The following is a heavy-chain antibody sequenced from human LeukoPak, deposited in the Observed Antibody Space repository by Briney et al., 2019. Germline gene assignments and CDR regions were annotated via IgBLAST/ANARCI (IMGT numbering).Heavy chain of an antibody. CDR2: INWKGGST. D-gene: IGHD3-22*01. J-gene: IGHJ4*02. CDR1: GFTFDDYG. V-gene: IGHV3-20*04. Sequence: GGSLRLSCAASGFTFDDYGMSWVRQAPGKGLEWVSGINWKGGSTGYADSVKGRFTISRDNAKNSLYLQMNSLRAEDTAVYYCVRSHYYDSSGYPTDYWGQGTLVTVSS. CDR3: VRSHYYDSSGYPTDY.